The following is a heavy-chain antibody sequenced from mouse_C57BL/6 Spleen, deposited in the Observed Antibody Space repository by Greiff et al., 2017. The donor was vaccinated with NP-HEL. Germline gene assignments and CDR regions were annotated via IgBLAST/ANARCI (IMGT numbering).Heavy chain of an antibody. V-gene: IGHV1-39*01. Sequence: QLQESGPELVKPGASVKISCKASGYSFTDYNMNWVKQSNGKSLEWIGVINPNYGTTSYNQKFKGKATLTVDQSSSTAYMQLNSLTSEDSAVYYCARRCGSSFLYAMDYWGQGTSVTVSS. CDR1: GYSFTDYN. CDR3: ARRCGSSFLYAMDY. D-gene: IGHD1-1*01. CDR2: INPNYGTT. J-gene: IGHJ4*01.